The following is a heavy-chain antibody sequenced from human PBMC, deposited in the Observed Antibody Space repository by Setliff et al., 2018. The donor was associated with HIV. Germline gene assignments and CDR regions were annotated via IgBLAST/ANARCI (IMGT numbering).Heavy chain of an antibody. CDR2: LNYDGVT. CDR3: ATTYCRGADCPQMYDY. CDR1: GGSFSGSY. Sequence: SETLSLTFAVYGGSFSGSYWSWIRQPPGKGLEWIGELNYDGVTNHNPSLRSRVTISVDTSRKQWSLRLNSVTAADTAVYYCATTYCRGADCPQMYDYWGQGTLVTVSS. V-gene: IGHV4-34*01. D-gene: IGHD2-21*02. J-gene: IGHJ4*02.